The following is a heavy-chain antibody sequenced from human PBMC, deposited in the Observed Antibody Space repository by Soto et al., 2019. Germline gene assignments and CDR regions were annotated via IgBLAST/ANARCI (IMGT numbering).Heavy chain of an antibody. CDR1: GGSISGYY. D-gene: IGHD2-21*02. V-gene: IGHV4-59*01. CDR2: MYNTGST. Sequence: SETLSLTCTGSGGSISGYYWSWIRQPPGKGLEWIGYMYNTGSTVYNPSFKSRVTISVDTSKNQFSLKLNSVTAADTAVYYCARDLWGYCGTDCYPLDVWGQGTTVTVSS. CDR3: ARDLWGYCGTDCYPLDV. J-gene: IGHJ6*02.